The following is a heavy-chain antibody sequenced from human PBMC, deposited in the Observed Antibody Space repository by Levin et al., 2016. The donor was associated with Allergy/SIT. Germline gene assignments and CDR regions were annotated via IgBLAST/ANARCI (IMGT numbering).Heavy chain of an antibody. J-gene: IGHJ6*02. CDR2: INPNSGGT. Sequence: WVRQAPGQGLEWMGWINPNSGGTNYAQKFQGWVTMTRDTSISTAYMELSRLRSDDTAVYYCARERGVGTKGLYYGMDVWGQGTTVTVSS. V-gene: IGHV1-2*04. D-gene: IGHD1-26*01. CDR3: ARERGVGTKGLYYGMDV.